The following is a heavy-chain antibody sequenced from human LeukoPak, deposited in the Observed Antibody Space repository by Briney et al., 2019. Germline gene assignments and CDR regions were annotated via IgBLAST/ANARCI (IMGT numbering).Heavy chain of an antibody. CDR2: ISCSSSYI. Sequence: WRSLRLSCADSGFTFSTYSMNWVRQAPGKGLEWVSSISCSSSYIYYADSVKGRFTISRDYAKNSLYLQMNSLRAEDTAVYYCASAPAYESSGYYPWYFDYWGRGTLVTVS. CDR1: GFTFSTYS. CDR3: ASAPAYESSGYYPWYFDY. D-gene: IGHD3-22*01. V-gene: IGHV3-21*06. J-gene: IGHJ4*02.